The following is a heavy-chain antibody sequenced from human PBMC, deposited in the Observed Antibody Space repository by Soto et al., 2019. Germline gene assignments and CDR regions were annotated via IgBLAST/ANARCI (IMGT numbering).Heavy chain of an antibody. CDR1: GSTFTSYG. Sequence: ASVKVSCKASGSTFTSYGISWVRQAPGQGLEWMGWISAYNGNTNYAQKLRGRVTMTTDTSTSTAYMELRSLRSDDTAVYYCARPRLRWPSSAPFDYWGQGTLVTVSS. CDR3: ARPRLRWPSSAPFDY. V-gene: IGHV1-18*01. D-gene: IGHD4-17*01. CDR2: ISAYNGNT. J-gene: IGHJ4*02.